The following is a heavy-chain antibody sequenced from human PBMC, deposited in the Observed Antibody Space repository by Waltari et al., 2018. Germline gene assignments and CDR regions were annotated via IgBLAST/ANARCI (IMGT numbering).Heavy chain of an antibody. D-gene: IGHD2-15*01. J-gene: IGHJ3*02. CDR3: ARGHYSTHRYAFDI. V-gene: IGHV4-59*11. Sequence: QVQLQESGPGLVKPSETLSLTCTVSGGSISSHYWSWIRQTPGKGLEWIGYIYYSGSTNYNPSLKSRVTISVDTSKNQFSLKLSSVTAADTAVYYCARGHYSTHRYAFDIWGQGTMVTVSS. CDR1: GGSISSHY. CDR2: IYYSGST.